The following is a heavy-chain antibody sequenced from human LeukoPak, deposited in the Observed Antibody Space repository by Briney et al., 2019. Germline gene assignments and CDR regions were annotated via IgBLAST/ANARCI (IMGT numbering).Heavy chain of an antibody. CDR2: MWDDGTNE. J-gene: IGHJ2*01. CDR1: GFNFGIYG. V-gene: IGHV3-33*06. Sequence: GTSLRLSCTASGFNFGIYGMHWVRQAPGKGLEWVAVMWDDGTNENYVESVKGRFSISRDNGQRTLFLQMNSLRVEDTAVYYCAKDGDYGDYINWYFDLWGRGTLVTVSS. CDR3: AKDGDYGDYINWYFDL. D-gene: IGHD4-17*01.